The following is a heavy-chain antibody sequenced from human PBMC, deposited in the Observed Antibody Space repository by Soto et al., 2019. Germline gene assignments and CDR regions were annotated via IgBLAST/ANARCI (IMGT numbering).Heavy chain of an antibody. CDR1: GDSISSGDYY. Sequence: QVQLQESGPGLVKPSQTLSLTCTVSGDSISSGDYYWSWIRQHPAKGLEWIGYISYSGTTYYNPSLKSRITISLDTSKNQFSLKWSSVTAADTAVYYCARDYGSGFYFGMDVWGQGTTVTSSS. V-gene: IGHV4-31*03. CDR3: ARDYGSGFYFGMDV. J-gene: IGHJ6*02. D-gene: IGHD3-10*01. CDR2: ISYSGTT.